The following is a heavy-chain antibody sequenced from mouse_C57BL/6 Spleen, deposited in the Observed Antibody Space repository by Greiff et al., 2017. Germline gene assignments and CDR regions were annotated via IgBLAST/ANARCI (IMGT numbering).Heavy chain of an antibody. Sequence: QVQLKQPGAELVKPGASVKVSCKASGYTFTSYWMHWVKQRPGQGLEWIGRIHPSDSDTNYNQKFKGKATLTVDKSSSTAYMQLSSLTSEDSAVYYCASDYSNYEDAMDYWGQGTSVTVSS. CDR2: IHPSDSDT. CDR3: ASDYSNYEDAMDY. J-gene: IGHJ4*01. D-gene: IGHD2-5*01. CDR1: GYTFTSYW. V-gene: IGHV1-74*01.